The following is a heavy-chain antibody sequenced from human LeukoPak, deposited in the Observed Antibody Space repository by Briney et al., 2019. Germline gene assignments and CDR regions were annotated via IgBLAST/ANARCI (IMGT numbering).Heavy chain of an antibody. CDR1: GGSISSSSYY. D-gene: IGHD7-27*01. J-gene: IGHJ2*01. CDR2: IYYSGST. V-gene: IGHV4-39*01. Sequence: SETLSLTCTVSGGSISSSSYYWGWIRQPPGKGLEGIGSIYYSGSTYYNPSLKSRVTISVDTSKNQFSLKLSSVTAADTAVYYCARTNWGLGWYFDLWGRGTLVTVSS. CDR3: ARTNWGLGWYFDL.